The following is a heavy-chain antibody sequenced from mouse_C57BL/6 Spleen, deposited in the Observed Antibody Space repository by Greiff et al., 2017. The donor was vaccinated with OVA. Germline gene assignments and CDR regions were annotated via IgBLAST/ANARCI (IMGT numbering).Heavy chain of an antibody. CDR2: IDPSDSYT. Sequence: QVQLQQPGAELVRPGTSVKLSCKASGYTFTSYWMHWVKQRPGQGLEWIGVIDPSDSYTNYNQKFKGKATLTVDTSSSTAYMQLSSLTSEDSAVYYCARKGETGPGDWGQGTLVTVSA. V-gene: IGHV1-59*01. CDR1: GYTFTSYW. J-gene: IGHJ3*01. CDR3: ARKGETGPGD.